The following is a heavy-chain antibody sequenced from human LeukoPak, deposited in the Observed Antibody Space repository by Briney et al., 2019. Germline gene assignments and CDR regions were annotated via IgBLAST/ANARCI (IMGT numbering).Heavy chain of an antibody. CDR1: GGSISNSY. CDR2: IYNSGST. J-gene: IGHJ4*02. Sequence: SETLSLTCTVSGGSISNSYWTWIRQPPGKGLEWIGYIYNSGSTNYNPSLKSRITISLDTSKSQFSLKLRSVTAADTAIYYCARAATMILQYWGQGTLVTVSS. D-gene: IGHD3-22*01. V-gene: IGHV4-59*01. CDR3: ARAATMILQY.